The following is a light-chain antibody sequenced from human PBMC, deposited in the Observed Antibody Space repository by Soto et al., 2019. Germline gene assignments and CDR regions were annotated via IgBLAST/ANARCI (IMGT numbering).Light chain of an antibody. CDR3: QQTSNTPPWT. Sequence: DIQMTQSPSSLSASLGDTVTITCRASQTITNYLNWYQQKPGQAPDLLIYGAANLQSGVPSRFSGRGSGTDFTLTISGLQPEDFATYYCQQTSNTPPWTFGQGTKLEIK. CDR2: GAA. CDR1: QTITNY. J-gene: IGKJ2*02. V-gene: IGKV1-39*01.